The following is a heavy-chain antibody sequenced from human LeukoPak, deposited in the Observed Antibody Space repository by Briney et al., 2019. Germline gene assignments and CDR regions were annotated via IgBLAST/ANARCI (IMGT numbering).Heavy chain of an antibody. CDR1: GFTFSGYS. J-gene: IGHJ4*02. V-gene: IGHV3-21*01. CDR3: AGVGRAARPGH. Sequence: GGSLRLSCAASGFTFSGYSMNWVRQAPGKGLEWVSSISSSSSYIYYADSVKGRFTISRDNAKNSLFLQMNSLRGEDTAVYYCAGVGRAARPGHWGQGTLVTVSS. D-gene: IGHD6-6*01. CDR2: ISSSSSYI.